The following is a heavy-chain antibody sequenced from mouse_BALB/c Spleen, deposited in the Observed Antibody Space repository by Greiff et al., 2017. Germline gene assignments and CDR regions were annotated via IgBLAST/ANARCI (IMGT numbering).Heavy chain of an antibody. CDR1: GYTFTSYW. Sequence: QVQLQQSGAELAKPGASVKMSCKASGYTFTSYWMHWVKQRPGQGLEWIGYINPSTGYTEYNQKFKDKATLTADKSSSTAYMQLSSLTSEDSAVYYCARWNSLYGSSPNWYFDVWGAGTTVTVSS. CDR2: INPSTGYT. D-gene: IGHD1-1*01. CDR3: ARWNSLYGSSPNWYFDV. J-gene: IGHJ1*01. V-gene: IGHV1-7*01.